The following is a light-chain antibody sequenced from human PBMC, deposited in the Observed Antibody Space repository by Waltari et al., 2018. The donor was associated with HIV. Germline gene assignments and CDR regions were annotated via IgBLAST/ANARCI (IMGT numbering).Light chain of an antibody. J-gene: IGLJ2*01. Sequence: QSALTQPASVSGSPGQSITVSCTGTSSDVGAYNYVSWYQQTPGTSPKLVIYEVSNRPPGISYRFSGAKSGNTASLTISGLQTEDEGDYYCSSFTTSNSLLFGGGTKVTVL. V-gene: IGLV2-14*01. CDR3: SSFTTSNSLL. CDR2: EVS. CDR1: SSDVGAYNY.